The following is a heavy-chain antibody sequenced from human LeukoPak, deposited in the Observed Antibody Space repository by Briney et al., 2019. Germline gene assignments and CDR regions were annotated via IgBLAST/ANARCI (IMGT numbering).Heavy chain of an antibody. J-gene: IGHJ4*02. D-gene: IGHD3-22*01. CDR3: ATRVYYYDSSGYYAS. CDR2: INHSGST. V-gene: IGHV4-34*01. Sequence: SETLSLTCAVYGGSFSGYYWSWIRQPPGKGLEWIGEINHSGSTNYNPSLKSRVTISVDTSKNQFSLKLSSVTAADTAVYYCATRVYYYDSSGYYASWGQGTLVTASS. CDR1: GGSFSGYY.